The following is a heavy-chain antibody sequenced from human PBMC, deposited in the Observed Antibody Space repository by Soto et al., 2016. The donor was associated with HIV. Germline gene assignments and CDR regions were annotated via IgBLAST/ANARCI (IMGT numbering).Heavy chain of an antibody. D-gene: IGHD3-10*01. CDR1: GGTFSSNA. CDR2: IIPIFNTS. Sequence: QVQLVQSGAEVKKPGSSVKVSCKASGGTFSSNAINWVRQAPGQGLEWMGGIIPIFNTSNYAQKFQGRVTVIADESTSTAYMELSSLRSEDTAVYYCARAKVRGVYYGMDVWGQGDHGHRLL. V-gene: IGHV1-69*01. J-gene: IGHJ6*02. CDR3: ARAKVRGVYYGMDV.